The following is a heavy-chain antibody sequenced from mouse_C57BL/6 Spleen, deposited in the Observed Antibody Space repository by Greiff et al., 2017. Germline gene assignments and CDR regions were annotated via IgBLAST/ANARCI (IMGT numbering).Heavy chain of an antibody. CDR3: ARGDTGAY. V-gene: IGHV5-12*01. D-gene: IGHD1-1*01. J-gene: IGHJ3*01. CDR1: GFTFSDYY. Sequence: DVQLVESGGGLVQPGGSLKLSCAASGFTFSDYYMYWVRQTPEKRLEWVAYISNGGGSTYYPDTVKGRFTISRDNAKNTLYLQMSRLKSEDTAMYYCARGDTGAYWGQGTLVTVSA. CDR2: ISNGGGST.